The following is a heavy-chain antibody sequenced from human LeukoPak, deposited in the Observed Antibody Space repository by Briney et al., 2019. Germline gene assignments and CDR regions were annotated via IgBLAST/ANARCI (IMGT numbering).Heavy chain of an antibody. V-gene: IGHV3-23*01. D-gene: IGHD3-10*01. CDR3: AKDPQYYSGSGSN. CDR1: GFTFSSYA. CDR2: ISGSGGST. Sequence: PGGSLRLSCAASGFTFSSYAMSWVRQAPGKGLEWVSAISGSGGSTYYADSVKGRFTISRDNSKNTLYLQMNSLRTEDTAVYYCAKDPQYYSGSGSNWGQGTLVTVSS. J-gene: IGHJ4*02.